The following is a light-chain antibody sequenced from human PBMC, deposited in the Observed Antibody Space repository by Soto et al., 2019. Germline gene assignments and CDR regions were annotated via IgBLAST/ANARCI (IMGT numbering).Light chain of an antibody. CDR1: QGINNY. CDR3: QKYNSAPWT. CDR2: AAS. V-gene: IGKV1-27*01. Sequence: DIQMTQSPSSLSASVGDRVTITCRASQGINNYLALYQQKPGKVPKLLIYAASTLQSGVPSRFSGSGSATEFTLTISSLPPADVATYYCQKYNSAPWTFGQGTKVEIE. J-gene: IGKJ1*01.